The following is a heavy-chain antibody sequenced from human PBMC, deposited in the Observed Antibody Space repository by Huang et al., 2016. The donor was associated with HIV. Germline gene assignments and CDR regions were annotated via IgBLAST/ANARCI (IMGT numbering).Heavy chain of an antibody. V-gene: IGHV3-30*03. J-gene: IGHJ1*01. CDR1: GFIFSNYG. Sequence: QVQLVESGGGVVQPGRSLRLSCAASGFIFSNYGRHWVSQVPGKGLEWVAIISYDGSNKYYADSVKGRFSISRDNSKNTLYLQMNSLRAEDTAVYYCALKGDSSGWEYFRHWGQGTLVTVSS. CDR2: ISYDGSNK. CDR3: ALKGDSSGWEYFRH. D-gene: IGHD6-19*01.